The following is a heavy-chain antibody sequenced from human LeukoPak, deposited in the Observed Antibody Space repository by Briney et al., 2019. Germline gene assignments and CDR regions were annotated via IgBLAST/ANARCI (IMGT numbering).Heavy chain of an antibody. V-gene: IGHV3-74*01. CDR3: ARPLSSNCRIDP. D-gene: IGHD1-1*01. Sequence: PGGSLRLSCAASGFTFRSYWMHWVRQAPGKGLVWVSRINFDGSSTTYADSVKGRFTISRDNAKNTLYLQMNSLRVEDTAVYYCARPLSSNCRIDPWGQGTLVTVSS. CDR1: GFTFRSYW. CDR2: INFDGSST. J-gene: IGHJ5*02.